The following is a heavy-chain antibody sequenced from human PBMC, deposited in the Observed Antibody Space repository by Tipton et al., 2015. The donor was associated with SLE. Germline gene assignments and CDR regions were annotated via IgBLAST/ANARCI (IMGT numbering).Heavy chain of an antibody. J-gene: IGHJ6*02. D-gene: IGHD3-3*01. V-gene: IGHV4-34*01. CDR1: GGSISSYY. CDR2: INHSGST. Sequence: TLSLTCTVSGGSISSYYWSWIRQPPGKGLEWIGEINHSGSTNYNPSLKSRVTISVDTSKNQFSLKLTSVTAADTAVYYCARSPMEWLLPLGYYYGMDVWGQGTTVTVSS. CDR3: ARSPMEWLLPLGYYYGMDV.